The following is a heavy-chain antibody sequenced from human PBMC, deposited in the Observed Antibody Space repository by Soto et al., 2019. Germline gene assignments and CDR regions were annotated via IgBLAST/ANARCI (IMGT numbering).Heavy chain of an antibody. CDR1: GFTFSSYG. D-gene: IGHD4-17*01. CDR2: ISGSGRST. CDR3: ALEWATKVTTLGY. V-gene: IGHV3-23*01. J-gene: IGHJ4*02. Sequence: EVQLLESGGGLVQPGGSLRLSCAASGFTFSSYGMNWVRQAPGKGLEWVSAISGSGRSTYYADSVKGRFTISRDNSKNTLYLQMNSLRAEDTAVYYCALEWATKVTTLGYWGQGTLVTVSS.